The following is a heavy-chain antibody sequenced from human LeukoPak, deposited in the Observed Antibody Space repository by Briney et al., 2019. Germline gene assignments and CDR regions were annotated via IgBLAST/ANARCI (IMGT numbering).Heavy chain of an antibody. D-gene: IGHD3-22*01. CDR1: GFTFSSYW. CDR3: ARDWLAGNPYHAFDL. Sequence: GGSLRLSCAASGFTFSSYWMSWVRQAPGKGLEWVANIKQDGSEKKYVDSVKGRFSISRDNAKNSLHLQMDSLRAEDTAVYFCARDWLAGNPYHAFDLWGKGTMVTVSS. J-gene: IGHJ3*01. CDR2: IKQDGSEK. V-gene: IGHV3-7*01.